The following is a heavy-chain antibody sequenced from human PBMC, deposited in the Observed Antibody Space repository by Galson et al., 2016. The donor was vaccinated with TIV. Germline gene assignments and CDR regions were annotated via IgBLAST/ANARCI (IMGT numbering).Heavy chain of an antibody. V-gene: IGHV5-51*03. CDR3: ARERDSGYAYYFDF. CDR1: GYRFSNYW. J-gene: IGHJ4*02. Sequence: QSGAEVKEPGESLKISCKGSGYRFSNYWIAWVRQMPGKGLEWMGVIYPVDSDTRYSPSFQGQVTISADKSFSTAYLKWNSLKTSNSAIYYCARERDSGYAYYFDFWGQGTLVTVSS. D-gene: IGHD6-25*01. CDR2: IYPVDSDT.